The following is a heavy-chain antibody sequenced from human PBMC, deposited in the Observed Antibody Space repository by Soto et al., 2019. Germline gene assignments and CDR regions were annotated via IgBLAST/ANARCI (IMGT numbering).Heavy chain of an antibody. CDR3: ARGRGSYFSPLDDFEI. D-gene: IGHD3-10*01. CDR2: ISAYNGNT. CDR1: GYTFTSYG. V-gene: IGHV1-18*01. J-gene: IGHJ3*02. Sequence: ASVKVSCKASGYTFTSYGISWVRQAPGQGLEWMGWISAYNGNTNYAQKLQGRVTMTTDTSTSTAYMELRSLRSDDTAVYYCARGRGSYFSPLDDFEIWGQGTMVTVSS.